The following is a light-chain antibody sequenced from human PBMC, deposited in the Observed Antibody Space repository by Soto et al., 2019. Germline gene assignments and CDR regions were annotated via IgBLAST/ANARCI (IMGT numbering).Light chain of an antibody. CDR1: QSVSSSY. CDR2: GAS. V-gene: IGKV3-20*01. Sequence: EIVLTQSPGTLSLSPGERATLSCRASQSVSSSYLAWYQQKPGQAPRLLIFGASSRATGIPDRCSGGGSGTDFTLTISRLEPEDFVVYYCQQYGSSPYTFGQGTKLEIK. CDR3: QQYGSSPYT. J-gene: IGKJ2*01.